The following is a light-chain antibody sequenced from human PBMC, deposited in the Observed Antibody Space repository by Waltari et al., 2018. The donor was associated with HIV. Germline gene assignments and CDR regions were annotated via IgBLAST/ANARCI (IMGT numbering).Light chain of an antibody. CDR1: NSNIGSNS. V-gene: IGLV1-47*01. J-gene: IGLJ3*02. CDR2: RDN. CDR3: AAWDHSLSARV. Sequence: QSVLTQPPSASGTPGQRVTISCSGSNSNIGSNSVSWYQQFPGTAPKLLIYRDNQRPSGVPDRFSGSKSGTSASLAISGLRSEDEADYYCAAWDHSLSARVFGGGTKMTVL.